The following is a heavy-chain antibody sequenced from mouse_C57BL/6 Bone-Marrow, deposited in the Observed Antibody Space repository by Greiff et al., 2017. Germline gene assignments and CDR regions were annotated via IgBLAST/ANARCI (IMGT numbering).Heavy chain of an antibody. CDR1: GYTFTGYG. V-gene: IGHV1-81*01. CDR2: IYPRSGNT. D-gene: IGHD5-1-1*01. J-gene: IGHJ3*01. Sequence: VQLQQSGAELVRPGASVKLSCKASGYTFTGYGISWVKQRTGQGLEWIGDIYPRSGNTYYNEKFKGKATLTADKSSSTAYMEHRSLTSEDSAVYFCANTPWFAYWGQGTVVTVTA. CDR3: ANTPWFAY.